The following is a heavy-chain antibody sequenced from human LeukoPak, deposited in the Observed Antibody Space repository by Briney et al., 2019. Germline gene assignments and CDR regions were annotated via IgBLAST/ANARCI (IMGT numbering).Heavy chain of an antibody. CDR2: ISSTASSI. V-gene: IGHV3-48*04. J-gene: IGHJ5*02. CDR1: EFTFSSYS. Sequence: GALILSCAASEFTFSSYSMSWVRHAPGKGLEWVSYISSTASSIYYADSVKGRFTISRDNAKNSLYLQMNSLRAEDTDVYYCARDVTYHGGDWFDPWGQGTMVTVSS. CDR3: ARDVTYHGGDWFDP. D-gene: IGHD4-23*01.